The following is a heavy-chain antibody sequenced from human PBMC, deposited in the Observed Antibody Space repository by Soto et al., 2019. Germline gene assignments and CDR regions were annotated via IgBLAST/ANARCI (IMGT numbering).Heavy chain of an antibody. D-gene: IGHD6-13*01. CDR2: IYPGDSDT. CDR1: GYNFNTEW. J-gene: IGHJ6*03. CDR3: ARRAQQQLVRLSYYYYYMSF. V-gene: IGHV5-51*01. Sequence: AAMKISGKGFGYNFNTEWTALVPPIPGKSLEWMGIIYPGDSDTRYSPSFQGQVTISADKSISTAYLQWSSLKASDTAMYYCARRAQQQLVRLSYYYYYMSFWSKGTTVTV.